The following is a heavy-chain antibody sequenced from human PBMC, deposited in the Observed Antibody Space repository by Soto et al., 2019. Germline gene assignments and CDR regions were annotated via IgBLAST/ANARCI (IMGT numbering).Heavy chain of an antibody. D-gene: IGHD1-20*01. CDR2: ISSSGSTI. J-gene: IGHJ6*02. CDR3: ARLVTATRNYYYGMDV. CDR1: GFTFRDYY. V-gene: IGHV3-11*01. Sequence: PGGSLRLSCAASGFTFRDYYMTWIRQAPGKGLEWLSYISSSGSTIYYADSVKGRFTISRDNAKNSLFLQMNSLRAEDTAVYYCARLVTATRNYYYGMDVWGQGTTVPVSS.